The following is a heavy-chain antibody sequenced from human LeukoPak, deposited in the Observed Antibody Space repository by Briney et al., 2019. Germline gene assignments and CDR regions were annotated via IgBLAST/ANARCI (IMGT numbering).Heavy chain of an antibody. J-gene: IGHJ4*02. D-gene: IGHD3-9*01. CDR2: IIPIFGTA. CDR3: AREYDILTGYFY. CDR1: GGTFSSYA. Sequence: GASVKVSCKASGGTFSSYAISWVRQAPGQGLEWMGGIIPIFGTANYAQKFQGRVTITADESTSTAYMELSSLRSEDTAVCYCAREYDILTGYFYWGQGTLVTVSS. V-gene: IGHV1-69*13.